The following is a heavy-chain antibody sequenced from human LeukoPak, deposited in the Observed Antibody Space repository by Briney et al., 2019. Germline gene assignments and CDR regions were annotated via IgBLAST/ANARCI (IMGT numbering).Heavy chain of an antibody. V-gene: IGHV4-61*02. CDR2: IYTSGST. D-gene: IGHD5-24*01. J-gene: IGHJ4*02. Sequence: KPSQTLSLTCTVSGGSISSGSYCWSWIRQPAGRGLEWIGRIYTSGSTNYNPSLKSRVTISVDTSKNQFSLKLSSVTAADTAVYYCASRGVATIIWGQGTLVTVSS. CDR3: ASRGVATII. CDR1: GGSISSGSYC.